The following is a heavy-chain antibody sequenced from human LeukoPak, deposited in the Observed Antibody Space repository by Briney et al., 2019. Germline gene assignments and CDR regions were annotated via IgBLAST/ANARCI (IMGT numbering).Heavy chain of an antibody. J-gene: IGHJ4*02. CDR1: GFTFSSYA. CDR3: AKDLIGIAVAGYFDY. V-gene: IGHV3-23*01. D-gene: IGHD6-19*01. CDR2: ISGSGGST. Sequence: GGSLRLSCAASGFTFSSYAMIWVRQAPGNGLEWVSAISGSGGSTYYADSVKGRFTISRDNSKNTLYLQMNSLRAEDTAVYYCAKDLIGIAVAGYFDYWGQGTLVTVSS.